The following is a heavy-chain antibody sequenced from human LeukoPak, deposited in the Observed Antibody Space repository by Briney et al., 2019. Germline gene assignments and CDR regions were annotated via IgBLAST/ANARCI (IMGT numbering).Heavy chain of an antibody. Sequence: GGSLRLSCAASGFSFSSYSMNWVRQAPGKGLEWVSSISSSSSYIYYVDSVKGRFTISRDNAKNSLYLQMNSLRAEDTAVYYCTRRAAALDAFDIWGQGTMVTVSS. CDR2: ISSSSSYI. D-gene: IGHD6-13*01. V-gene: IGHV3-21*01. CDR3: TRRAAALDAFDI. J-gene: IGHJ3*02. CDR1: GFSFSSYS.